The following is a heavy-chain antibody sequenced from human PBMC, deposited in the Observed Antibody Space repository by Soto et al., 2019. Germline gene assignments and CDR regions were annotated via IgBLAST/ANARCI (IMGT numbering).Heavy chain of an antibody. CDR3: ARDYTEWLVKDDYYYGMDV. V-gene: IGHV1-69*13. Sequence: ASVKVSCKASGGTFSSYAISWVRQAPGQGLEWIGGIIPIFGTANYAQKFQGRVTITADESTSTAYMELSSLRSEDTAVYYCARDYTEWLVKDDYYYGMDVWGQGTTVTVSS. CDR1: GGTFSSYA. CDR2: IIPIFGTA. J-gene: IGHJ6*02. D-gene: IGHD6-19*01.